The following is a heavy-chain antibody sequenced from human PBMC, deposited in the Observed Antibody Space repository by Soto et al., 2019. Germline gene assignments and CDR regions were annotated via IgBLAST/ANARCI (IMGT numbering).Heavy chain of an antibody. J-gene: IGHJ6*02. CDR3: ARDRSGLWFGELFKFRSKNYYYYGMDV. Sequence: SETLSLTCTVSGGSVSSGSYYWSWIRQPPGKGLEWIGYIYYSGSTNYNPSLKSRVTISVDTSKNQFSLKLSSVTAADTAVYYCARDRSGLWFGELFKFRSKNYYYYGMDVWGQGTTVTVSS. CDR1: GGSVSSGSYY. D-gene: IGHD3-10*01. CDR2: IYYSGST. V-gene: IGHV4-61*01.